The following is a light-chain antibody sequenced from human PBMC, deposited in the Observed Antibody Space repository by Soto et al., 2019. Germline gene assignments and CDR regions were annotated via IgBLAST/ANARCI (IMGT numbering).Light chain of an antibody. Sequence: QSALAQPASVSGSPGQSITISCTGTSSAIGRYNLVSWYQQYPGKAPKLVIYDVTKRPSGVSDRFSASKSVNTASLTISGLQAEDEADYYCCSHAGRGSVLFGGGTKLTVL. CDR2: DVT. CDR3: CSHAGRGSVL. J-gene: IGLJ2*01. CDR1: SSAIGRYNL. V-gene: IGLV2-23*02.